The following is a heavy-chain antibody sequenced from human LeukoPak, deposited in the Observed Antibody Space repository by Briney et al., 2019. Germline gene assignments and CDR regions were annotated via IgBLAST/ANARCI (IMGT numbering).Heavy chain of an antibody. J-gene: IGHJ6*04. V-gene: IGHV1-69*13. CDR1: GGTFSSYA. Sequence: GASVKVSCKASGGTFSSYAISWVRQAPGQGLEWMGGIIPIFGTANYAQKFQGRVTITADESTSTAYMELSSLRSEDTAVYYCASAKDSGHSGYDYSPFRSGMDVWGKGTTVTVSS. CDR3: ASAKDSGHSGYDYSPFRSGMDV. CDR2: IIPIFGTA. D-gene: IGHD5-12*01.